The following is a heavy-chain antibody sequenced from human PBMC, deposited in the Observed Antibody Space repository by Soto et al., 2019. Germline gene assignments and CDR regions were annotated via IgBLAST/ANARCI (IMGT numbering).Heavy chain of an antibody. CDR3: ARDYEFWTGYYGD. CDR2: INCYNGKR. J-gene: IGHJ4*02. V-gene: IGHV1-18*04. D-gene: IGHD3-3*01. CDR1: GYTFTSFG. Sequence: QVQLVQSGGQLKKPGATVQVSCKASGYTFTSFGVHWVRQAPGQGLGWMGWINCYNGKRNYAQNLKGRVTLTTETYTDTAYMELRSLRSDDTAIYYCARDYEFWTGYYGDWGQGTLVTVSS.